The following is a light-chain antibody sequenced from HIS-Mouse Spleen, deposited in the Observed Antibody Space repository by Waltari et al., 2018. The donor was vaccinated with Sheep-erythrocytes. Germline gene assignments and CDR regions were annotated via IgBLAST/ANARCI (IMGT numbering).Light chain of an antibody. CDR1: QRVSSSY. Sequence: DIVLTQSPGTLSLSPGERATLSCRDSQRVSSSYLAWYQQKPGQAPRLLIYGASSRATGIPDRFSGSGSGTDFTLTISRLEPEDFAVYYCQQYGSSPWPFGQGTKVEIK. CDR2: GAS. CDR3: QQYGSSPWP. J-gene: IGKJ1*01. V-gene: IGKV3-20*01.